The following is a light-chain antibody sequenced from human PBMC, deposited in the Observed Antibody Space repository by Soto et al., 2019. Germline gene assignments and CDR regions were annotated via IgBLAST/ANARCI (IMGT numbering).Light chain of an antibody. CDR1: SSDIGDYNY. CDR3: SSYTRSGTLI. J-gene: IGLJ1*01. Sequence: QSVLTQPASVSGSPGQSITISCVGTSSDIGDYNYVSWYQQHPGKVPKVIIYDVSNRPSGVSYRFSATKSGNTASLTISGLQAVDETDYYCSSYTRSGTLIFGTGTKVTVL. CDR2: DVS. V-gene: IGLV2-14*01.